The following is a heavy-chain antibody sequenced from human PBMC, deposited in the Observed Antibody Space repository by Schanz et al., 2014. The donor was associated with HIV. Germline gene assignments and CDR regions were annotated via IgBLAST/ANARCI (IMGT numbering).Heavy chain of an antibody. CDR1: GDTFKSHG. D-gene: IGHD6-19*01. J-gene: IGHJ6*02. Sequence: QVQLEQSGAALRKPGTSVRVSCMVPGDTFKSHGFGWVRQAPGQGLEWMGWLDTNTGGTNYARKFQGRVTMTRDTTISTAYMDLRRLRSDDMAVYYCARSSGWGGWTTWDGMDVWGQGTTVIVS. V-gene: IGHV1-2*02. CDR3: ARSSGWGGWTTWDGMDV. CDR2: LDTNTGGT.